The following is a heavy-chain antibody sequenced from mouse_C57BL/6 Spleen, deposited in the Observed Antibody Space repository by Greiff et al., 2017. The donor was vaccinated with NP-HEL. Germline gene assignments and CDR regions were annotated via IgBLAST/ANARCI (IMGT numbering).Heavy chain of an antibody. V-gene: IGHV1-42*01. J-gene: IGHJ2*01. Sequence: EVQLQQSGPELVKPGASVKISCKASGYSFTGYYMNWVKQSPEKSLEWIGEINPSTGGTTYNQKFKAKATLTVDKSSSTAYMQLKSLTSEDSDVYYCARGGLEDYWGQGTTLTVSS. CDR1: GYSFTGYY. CDR2: INPSTGGT. CDR3: ARGGLEDY. D-gene: IGHD2-4*01.